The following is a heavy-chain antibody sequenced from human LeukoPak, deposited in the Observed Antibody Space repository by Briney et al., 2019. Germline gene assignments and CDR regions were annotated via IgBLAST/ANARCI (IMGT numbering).Heavy chain of an antibody. CDR2: IKQDGSER. D-gene: IGHD1-26*01. Sequence: GGSLRLSCAASGFTFSSCWMSWVRQAPGKGLEWVANIKQDGSERNYVDSVKGRFTISRDNAKNSLYLQMSSLRAEDTAVYYCARGVGVYWGQGTLVTVPS. CDR3: ARGVGVY. CDR1: GFTFSSCW. V-gene: IGHV3-7*04. J-gene: IGHJ4*02.